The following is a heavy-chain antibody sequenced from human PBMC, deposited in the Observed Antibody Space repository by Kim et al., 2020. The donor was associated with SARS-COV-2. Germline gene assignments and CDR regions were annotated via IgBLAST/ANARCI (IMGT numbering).Heavy chain of an antibody. CDR2: STI. J-gene: IGHJ4*02. CDR3: ARDWRGFDY. Sequence: STIYYEDAVKGRFTISRDNAKNSLYLQMNSLRDEDTAVYYCARDWRGFDYWGQGTLVTVSS. D-gene: IGHD3-3*01. V-gene: IGHV3-48*02.